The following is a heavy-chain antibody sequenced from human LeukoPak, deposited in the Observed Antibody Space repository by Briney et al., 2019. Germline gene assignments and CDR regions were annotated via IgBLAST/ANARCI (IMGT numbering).Heavy chain of an antibody. D-gene: IGHD5-18*01. CDR2: ISYSGSS. V-gene: IGHV4-59*08. J-gene: IGHJ4*02. CDR3: ARHFADTGMVGDY. CDR1: GGSIRNNY. Sequence: SETLSLTCTVPGGSIRNNYWSWIRQPPGKGLEWIGYISYSGSSNYNHYPKRRATISLDTYKSQFSLTLSSVTAADTAVYYCARHFADTGMVGDYWGQGTLVTVSS.